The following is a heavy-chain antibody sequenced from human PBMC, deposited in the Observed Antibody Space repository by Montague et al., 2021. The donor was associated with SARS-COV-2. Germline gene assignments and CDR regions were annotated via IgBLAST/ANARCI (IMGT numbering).Heavy chain of an antibody. J-gene: IGHJ3*02. Sequence: SETLSLTCTVSGGSISSSSYYWGWIRQPPGKGLEWLASINSRVNSYHNPSLKSRVFISIDPSKNQFNLELSSVTPADTAVYYCARDRRWNDFSALDIWGQGTVVTVSS. V-gene: IGHV4-39*06. D-gene: IGHD1-1*01. CDR1: GGSISSSSYY. CDR2: INSRVNS. CDR3: ARDRRWNDFSALDI.